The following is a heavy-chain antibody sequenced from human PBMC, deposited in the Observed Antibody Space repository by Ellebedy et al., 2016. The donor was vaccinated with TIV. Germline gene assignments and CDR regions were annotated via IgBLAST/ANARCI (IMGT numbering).Heavy chain of an antibody. CDR3: AKSEYCSGGSCYSNWFDP. J-gene: IGHJ5*02. V-gene: IGHV3-9*01. CDR2: ISWNSGSL. D-gene: IGHD2-15*01. Sequence: SLKISCAASGFTFDDYGMHWVRQAPGKGLEWVSGISWNSGSLGYADSVKGRFTISRDNAKNSLYLQMNSLRAEDTALYYCAKSEYCSGGSCYSNWFDPWGQGTLVTVSS. CDR1: GFTFDDYG.